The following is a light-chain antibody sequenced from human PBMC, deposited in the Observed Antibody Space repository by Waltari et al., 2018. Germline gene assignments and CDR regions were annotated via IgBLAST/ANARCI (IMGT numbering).Light chain of an antibody. Sequence: DIQMTQSPSSLSASAGDTVTITCRASQGISTYLNWYQQKPGKAPKRLIYAASSLESGVPSRFSGSGAGTDFTLTISCLQPEDFATYYCLQYNSHPFTFGPGTKLDIK. CDR3: LQYNSHPFT. V-gene: IGKV1-17*01. CDR2: AAS. J-gene: IGKJ3*01. CDR1: QGISTY.